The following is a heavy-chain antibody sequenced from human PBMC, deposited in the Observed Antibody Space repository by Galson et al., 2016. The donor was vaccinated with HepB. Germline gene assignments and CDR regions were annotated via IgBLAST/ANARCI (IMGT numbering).Heavy chain of an antibody. V-gene: IGHV1-69*13. CDR2: FLPLFGTS. D-gene: IGHD2-2*02. J-gene: IGHJ4*03. CDR3: ARAGVPAAVPVYFDY. Sequence: SVKVSCKASGDTFRGYAISWVRQAPGQGLEWMGGFLPLFGTSQYAQKFQGRVTITADESRNTAYMELSGLRSEDTAIYFCARAGVPAAVPVYFDYWGQGTSVTVSS. CDR1: GDTFRGYA.